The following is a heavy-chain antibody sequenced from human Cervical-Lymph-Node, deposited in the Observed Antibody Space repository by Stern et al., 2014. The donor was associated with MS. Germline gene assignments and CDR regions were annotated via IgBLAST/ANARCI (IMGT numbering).Heavy chain of an antibody. CDR3: ARGYGSGKYGMDV. Sequence: QVQLLQSGGEVKKPGASVKVSCRASGYIFTSYGINWVRQAPGQGLEWMGFINPHNGNTKYAQKVQARVTLTTDTSTSTAYMELRSLRSDDTAVFFCARGYGSGKYGMDVWGQGTAVTVSS. J-gene: IGHJ6*02. CDR1: GYIFTSYG. CDR2: INPHNGNT. D-gene: IGHD3-10*01. V-gene: IGHV1-18*01.